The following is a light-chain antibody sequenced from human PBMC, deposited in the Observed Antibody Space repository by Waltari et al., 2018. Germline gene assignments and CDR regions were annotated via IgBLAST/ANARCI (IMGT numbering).Light chain of an antibody. Sequence: QSALTQPASVSGSPGQSITISCTGTSSDVGGYNYVSWYQQHPGKAPKPMIYDVSNRPSAVSDRFSGSKSGNTASLTISGLQAEDEADYYCSSYTRSSTWVFGGGTKLTVL. J-gene: IGLJ3*02. V-gene: IGLV2-14*03. CDR1: SSDVGGYNY. CDR2: DVS. CDR3: SSYTRSSTWV.